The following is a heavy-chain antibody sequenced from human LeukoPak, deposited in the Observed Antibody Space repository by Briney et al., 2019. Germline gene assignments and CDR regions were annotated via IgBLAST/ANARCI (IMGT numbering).Heavy chain of an antibody. Sequence: ASVKVSCKTSGYTFISYAMHWVRQAPGQRLEWMGWINAGNGNTRYSQKFQGRVTITRDTSASTVYMELSSLRSEDTAVYYCARASTHGDWTSPFQHWGQGTLVTVSS. CDR3: ARASTHGDWTSPFQH. CDR2: INAGNGNT. V-gene: IGHV1-3*01. D-gene: IGHD2-21*01. J-gene: IGHJ1*01. CDR1: GYTFISYA.